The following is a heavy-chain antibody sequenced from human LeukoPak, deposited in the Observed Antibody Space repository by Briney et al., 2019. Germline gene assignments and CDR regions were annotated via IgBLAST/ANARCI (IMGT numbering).Heavy chain of an antibody. V-gene: IGHV3-7*03. J-gene: IGHJ4*02. CDR1: GLTFSSSW. D-gene: IGHD6-13*01. CDR3: ARSLPYGTTWYGRSDF. Sequence: GGSLRLSCAVSGLTFSSSWMDWVRQAPGKGLEWVASINPDGNKKYSVDSVKGRFTISRDNAMNSLYLQMNSPRAEDTAIYYCARSLPYGTTWYGRSDFWGQGTLVTVSS. CDR2: INPDGNKK.